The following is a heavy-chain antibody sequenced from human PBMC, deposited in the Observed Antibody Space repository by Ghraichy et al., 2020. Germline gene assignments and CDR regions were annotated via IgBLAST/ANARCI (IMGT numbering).Heavy chain of an antibody. D-gene: IGHD3-16*01. CDR1: GGSFSGYS. Sequence: SETLSLTCAVYGGSFSGYSWNWIRQAPEKGLEWIGEINHSGGTDYNPSYNPSLKSRVTISVDTSKNQFSLKLSSVTAADTAVYYCARAEQWHRVWGDGSRGFFGYWGQGTLVTVSS. CDR2: INHSGGT. J-gene: IGHJ4*02. V-gene: IGHV4-34*01. CDR3: ARAEQWHRVWGDGSRGFFGY.